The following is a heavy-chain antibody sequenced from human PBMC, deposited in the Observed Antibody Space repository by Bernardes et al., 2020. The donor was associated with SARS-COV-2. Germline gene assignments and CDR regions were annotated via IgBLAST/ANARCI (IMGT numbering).Heavy chain of an antibody. J-gene: IGHJ4*02. Sequence: GGSLRLSCAASGFTFSRFGMHWVRQAPGKGLEWVAFIRYDGNKAYYLDSVKDRFTVSRDNSKNTLYLQMNGLRIEDTAVYYCAHLADLDPGRTGFDSWGQGTLVTVSS. V-gene: IGHV3-30*02. CDR1: GFTFSRFG. D-gene: IGHD2-8*02. CDR2: IRYDGNKA. CDR3: AHLADLDPGRTGFDS.